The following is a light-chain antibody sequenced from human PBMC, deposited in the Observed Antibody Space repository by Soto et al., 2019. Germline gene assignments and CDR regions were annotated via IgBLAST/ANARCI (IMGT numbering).Light chain of an antibody. CDR3: QQYNNWPPS. CDR2: GAS. CDR1: QSVSSN. V-gene: IGKV3-15*01. Sequence: EIVMTQSPATLSVSQGERATLSCRASQSVSSNLAWYQQKPGQAPRLLIYGASARATGIPARFSGSGSGTEFTLTISSLQSEDFAVYYYQQYNNWPPSVGQRTKVEIK. J-gene: IGKJ1*01.